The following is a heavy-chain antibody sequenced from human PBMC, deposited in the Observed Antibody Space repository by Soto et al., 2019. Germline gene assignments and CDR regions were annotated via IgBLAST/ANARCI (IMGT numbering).Heavy chain of an antibody. D-gene: IGHD2-2*01. CDR2: IIPVFETA. CDR3: ARGDQLEHLNFAS. Sequence: ASVKVSCKASGDTFSTSTLTWVRQAPGQGLEWMGGIIPVFETANYAQKFQGRITITADEFTNTSYMELTSLRSEDTALYYCARGDQLEHLNFASWGQGTLVTVSS. CDR1: GDTFSTST. V-gene: IGHV1-69*13. J-gene: IGHJ4*02.